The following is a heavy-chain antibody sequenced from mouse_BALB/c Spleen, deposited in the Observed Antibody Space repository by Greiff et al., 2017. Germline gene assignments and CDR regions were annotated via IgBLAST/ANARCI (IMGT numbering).Heavy chain of an antibody. CDR3: VRDGNPYAMDY. Sequence: QVQLQQSGPGLVAPSQSLSITCTVSGFSLTSYDISWIRQPPGKGLEWLGVIWTGGGTNYNSAFMSRLSISKDNSKSQVFLKMNSLQTDDTAIYYCVRDGNPYAMDYWGQGTSVTVSS. J-gene: IGHJ4*01. CDR1: GFSLTSYD. CDR2: IWTGGGT. V-gene: IGHV2-9-2*01. D-gene: IGHD2-1*01.